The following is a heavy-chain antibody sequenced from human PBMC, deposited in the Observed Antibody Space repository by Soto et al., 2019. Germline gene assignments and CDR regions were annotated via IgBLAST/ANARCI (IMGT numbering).Heavy chain of an antibody. D-gene: IGHD1-1*01. V-gene: IGHV1-46*01. Sequence: QVQLVQSGAELKKPGASVKVSCKASGYSLTDYYMHWVRRAPGQGLEWMGMINPFSDNTYYEEKFQGRVTVTKDTSTSTVYMELSSLRSEDTAVYYCARTLEYYYAFDIWGQGTMVTVSS. CDR2: INPFSDNT. CDR3: ARTLEYYYAFDI. CDR1: GYSLTDYY. J-gene: IGHJ3*02.